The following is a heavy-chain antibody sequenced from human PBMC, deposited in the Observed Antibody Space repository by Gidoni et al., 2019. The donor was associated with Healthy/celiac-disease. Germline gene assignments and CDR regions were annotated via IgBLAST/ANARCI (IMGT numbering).Heavy chain of an antibody. V-gene: IGHV4-59*01. Sequence: QVQLQASGPGLVKPSATLSLTCTVSGGSISSYYWSWIRQPPGKGLEWIGYIYYSGSTNYNPSLKSRVTISVDTSKNQFSLKLSSVTAADTAVYYCARSSPWFDPWGQGTLVTVSS. J-gene: IGHJ5*02. CDR3: ARSSPWFDP. D-gene: IGHD2-2*01. CDR2: IYYSGST. CDR1: GGSISSYY.